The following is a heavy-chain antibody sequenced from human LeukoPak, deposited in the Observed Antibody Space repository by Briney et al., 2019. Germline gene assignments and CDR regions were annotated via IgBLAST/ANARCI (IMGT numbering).Heavy chain of an antibody. V-gene: IGHV3-48*02. J-gene: IGHJ4*02. CDR3: ARSPGGYYSDY. D-gene: IGHD3-10*01. CDR1: GFTFSSYS. Sequence: GGSLRLSCAASGFTFSSYSMNWVRQAPGKGLEWVSYISSSSSPIYYADSVKGRFTISRDNGKNSLSLQMNSLRDEDTAVYYCARSPGGYYSDYWGQGTQVTVSS. CDR2: ISSSSSPI.